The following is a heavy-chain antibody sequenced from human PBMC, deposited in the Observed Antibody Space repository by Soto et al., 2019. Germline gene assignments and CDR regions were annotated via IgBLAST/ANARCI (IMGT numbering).Heavy chain of an antibody. CDR3: ATPACAATWCSPSHNLDH. CDR2: INPLSGIS. D-gene: IGHD2-2*01. V-gene: IGHV1-69*09. J-gene: IGHJ4*02. Sequence: QVQLVQSGAEVKKPESSVKVSCKTSGGTFVRHVISWVRQAPGQGPEGMGKINPLSGISNYAQKFQDRVTFTADIDSSTAYMELSSLRSDDTAVYYCATPACAATWCSPSHNLDHWGQGTLVTVSS. CDR1: GGTFVRHV.